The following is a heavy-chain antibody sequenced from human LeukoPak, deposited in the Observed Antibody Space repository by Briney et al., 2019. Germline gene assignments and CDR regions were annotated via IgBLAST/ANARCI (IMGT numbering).Heavy chain of an antibody. CDR3: AGDILTGYYPNNWFDP. CDR1: GFTFSSYS. V-gene: IGHV3-48*01. Sequence: PGGSLRLSCAASGFTFSSYSMNWVRQAPGKGLEWVSYISSSSSTIYYADSVKGRFTISRDNAKNSLYLQMNSLRSEYTAVYYCAGDILTGYYPNNWFDPWGQGTLVTVSS. D-gene: IGHD3-9*01. J-gene: IGHJ5*02. CDR2: ISSSSSTI.